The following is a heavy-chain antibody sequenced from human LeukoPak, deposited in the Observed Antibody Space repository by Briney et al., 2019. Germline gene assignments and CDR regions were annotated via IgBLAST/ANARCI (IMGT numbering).Heavy chain of an antibody. J-gene: IGHJ4*02. CDR3: AKSPSMVRGVTVDY. CDR2: ISGSGGST. Sequence: GGSLRLSCAASGFTFSSYAMSWVRQAPGKGLEWVSAISGSGGSTYYADSVKGRFTISRDNSKNTLYLQMNSLRAEDTAVYYRAKSPSMVRGVTVDYWGQGTLVTVSS. D-gene: IGHD3-10*01. CDR1: GFTFSSYA. V-gene: IGHV3-23*01.